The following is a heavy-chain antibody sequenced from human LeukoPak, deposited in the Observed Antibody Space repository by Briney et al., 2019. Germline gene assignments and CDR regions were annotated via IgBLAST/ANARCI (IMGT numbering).Heavy chain of an antibody. CDR3: ARGGGIVATIDY. CDR1: GYSISSGYY. V-gene: IGHV4-38-2*02. Sequence: PSETLSLTCTVSGYSISSGYYWGWIRQPPGKGLEWIGSIYHSGSTYYNPALKSRVTISVDTSRNQFSLKLSSVTAADTAVYYCARGGGIVATIDYWGQGTLVTVSS. J-gene: IGHJ4*02. D-gene: IGHD5-12*01. CDR2: IYHSGST.